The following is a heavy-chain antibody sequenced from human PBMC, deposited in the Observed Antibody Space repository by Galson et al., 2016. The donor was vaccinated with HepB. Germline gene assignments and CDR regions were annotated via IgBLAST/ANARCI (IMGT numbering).Heavy chain of an antibody. CDR3: GRVTQTTMAVAY. Sequence: SVKVSCKASGYMFSTYAIHWVRQAPGQSLEWMGWINPGNGNTKYSERFQGRVTITTDTSADTVYMELSILTSGDTAVYYCGRVTQTTMAVAYWGQGTLVTVSS. J-gene: IGHJ4*02. D-gene: IGHD5-18*01. CDR1: GYMFSTYA. V-gene: IGHV1-3*01. CDR2: INPGNGNT.